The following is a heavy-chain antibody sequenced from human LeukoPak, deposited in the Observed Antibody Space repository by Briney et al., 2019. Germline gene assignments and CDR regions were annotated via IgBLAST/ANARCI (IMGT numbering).Heavy chain of an antibody. Sequence: ASVKVSCKASGYTFTSYYMHWVRQAPGQGLEWMGIINPSGGSTSYAQKFQGRVTMTRDTSTSTVYTELSSLRSEDTAVYYCARITSLEGFGYWGQGTLVTVSS. V-gene: IGHV1-46*01. J-gene: IGHJ4*02. CDR2: INPSGGST. CDR3: ARITSLEGFGY. D-gene: IGHD1-14*01. CDR1: GYTFTSYY.